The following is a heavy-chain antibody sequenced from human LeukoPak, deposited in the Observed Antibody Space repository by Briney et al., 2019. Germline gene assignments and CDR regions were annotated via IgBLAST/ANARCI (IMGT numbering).Heavy chain of an antibody. CDR1: GFTFSSYG. CDR3: ARVVTAMGVGGLDI. D-gene: IGHD5-18*01. CDR2: INWNGGST. J-gene: IGHJ3*02. V-gene: IGHV3-20*04. Sequence: GGSLRLSCAASGFTFSSYGMSWVRQAPGKGLEWVSGINWNGGSTGYADSVKGRFTISRDNAKNSLYLQMNSLRAEDTALYYCARVVTAMGVGGLDIWGQGTMVTVSS.